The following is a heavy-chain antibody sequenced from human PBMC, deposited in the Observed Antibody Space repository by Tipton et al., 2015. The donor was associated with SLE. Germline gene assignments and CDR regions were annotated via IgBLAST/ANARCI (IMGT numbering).Heavy chain of an antibody. D-gene: IGHD6-19*01. J-gene: IGHJ3*02. CDR3: ARVNPGAGDAFDI. CDR1: GGSISSYY. V-gene: IGHV4-4*08. Sequence: TLSLTCTVSGGSISSYYWSWIRQPPGQGLEWIGYIDTSGSTNYNPSLKRRVTISVDTPKNPFSLKLSSVTAADTAVYYCARVNPGAGDAFDIWGQGTMVTVSS. CDR2: IDTSGST.